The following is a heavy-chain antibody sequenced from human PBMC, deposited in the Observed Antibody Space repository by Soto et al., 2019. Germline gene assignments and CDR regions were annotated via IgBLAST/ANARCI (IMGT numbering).Heavy chain of an antibody. D-gene: IGHD2-15*01. CDR3: ARAHPRRCSGGSCYAFDI. V-gene: IGHV4-61*01. J-gene: IGHJ3*02. CDR2: IYYSGST. Sequence: PSETLSLTCTVSGGSVSSGSYYWRWIRQPPGKGLEWIGYIYYSGSTNYNPSLKSRVTISVDTSKNQFSLKLSSVTAADTAVYYCARAHPRRCSGGSCYAFDIWGQGTMVTVSS. CDR1: GGSVSSGSYY.